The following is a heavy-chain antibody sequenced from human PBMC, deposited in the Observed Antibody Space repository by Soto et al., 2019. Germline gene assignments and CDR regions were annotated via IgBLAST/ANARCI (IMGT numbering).Heavy chain of an antibody. CDR1: GVSITGSY. CDR3: ARDMPYGAGSLAGCDY. CDR2: VYHSGTT. V-gene: IGHV4-59*01. J-gene: IGHJ4*02. D-gene: IGHD1-26*01. Sequence: PWETLSLTCSVSGVSITGSYWSWIRQPPGKTLEWIGYVYHSGTTTYNPSLKSRVSISVDTSKNQFSLRLTSVIAADTAVYYCARDMPYGAGSLAGCDYWGQGILVIVSS.